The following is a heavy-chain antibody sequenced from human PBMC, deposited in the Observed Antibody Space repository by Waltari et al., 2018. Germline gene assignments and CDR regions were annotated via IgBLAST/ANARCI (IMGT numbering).Heavy chain of an antibody. CDR3: TKDDRSAWYIGFFDS. CDR2: ISGTGSGK. CDR1: GFGFSVYA. J-gene: IGHJ3*01. V-gene: IGHV3-23*01. D-gene: IGHD6-19*01. Sequence: DVQILESGGGLVQPGGSLTLSCTASGFGFSVYAMTWVRHTPGKGLEWVAAISGTGSGKFYAASVKGRFILSRDNSKNTVSLQMNDLRAEDTGIYYCTKDDRSAWYIGFFDSWGQGTMVSVSS.